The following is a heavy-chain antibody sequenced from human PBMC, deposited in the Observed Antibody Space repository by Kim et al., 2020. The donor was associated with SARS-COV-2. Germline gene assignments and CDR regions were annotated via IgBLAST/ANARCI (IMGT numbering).Heavy chain of an antibody. Sequence: YVDSVKGRFTISRDNAKNSLYLQMNSLRAEDTAVYYCARGDIAVAGTSVYWGQGTLVTVSS. V-gene: IGHV3-7*01. J-gene: IGHJ4*02. D-gene: IGHD6-19*01. CDR3: ARGDIAVAGTSVY.